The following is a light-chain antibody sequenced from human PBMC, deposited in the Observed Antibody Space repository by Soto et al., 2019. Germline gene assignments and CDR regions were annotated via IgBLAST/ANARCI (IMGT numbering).Light chain of an antibody. CDR3: QSYDSSLSGYYV. V-gene: IGLV1-40*01. CDR2: GHS. J-gene: IGLJ1*01. CDR1: SSNIGAGYD. Sequence: QSVLTQPPSVSRAPGQRVTISCTGSSSNIGAGYDVHWYQQLPGTAPKLLIYGHSNRPSGVPDRFSGSKSGTSASLAITGLQAEDEADYYCQSYDSSLSGYYVFGTGTKLTVL.